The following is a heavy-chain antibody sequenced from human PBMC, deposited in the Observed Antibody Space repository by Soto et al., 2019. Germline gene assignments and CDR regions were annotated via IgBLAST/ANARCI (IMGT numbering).Heavy chain of an antibody. CDR3: ARDRSTYGGGGTGEVKENWFDP. J-gene: IGHJ5*02. D-gene: IGHD2-8*01. Sequence: LSITCSVSGGSIRRYYWSWIRQPPGKGLEWIGYAYYSGDTGYNPSLKSRVTMAIDTSKSQVSLKLSSVTAADTAVYYCARDRSTYGGGGTGEVKENWFDPWGQGALVTVSS. CDR2: AYYSGDT. V-gene: IGHV4-59*01. CDR1: GGSIRRYY.